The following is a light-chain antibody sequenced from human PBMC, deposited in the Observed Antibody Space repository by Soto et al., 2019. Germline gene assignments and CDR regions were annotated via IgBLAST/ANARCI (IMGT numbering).Light chain of an antibody. CDR1: QDISNY. V-gene: IGKV1-33*01. Sequence: DIQMTQSPSSLSASVGDRVTITCQASQDISNYLNWCQQKPGKAPKLLIYDASNLETGVPSRFTGSGSGTDFTFTISSLQPEDIATYYCQQYDNPNLTVTFGGGTKVEIK. CDR3: QQYDNPNLTVT. J-gene: IGKJ4*01. CDR2: DAS.